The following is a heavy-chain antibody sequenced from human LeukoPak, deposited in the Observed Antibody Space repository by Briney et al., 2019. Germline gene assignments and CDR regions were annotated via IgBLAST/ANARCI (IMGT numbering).Heavy chain of an antibody. CDR2: ISAYNGNT. D-gene: IGHD1-1*01. V-gene: IGHV1-18*01. CDR1: GYTFTSYG. J-gene: IGHJ3*02. CDR3: ARVQDGRYSWNDVGSGAFDI. Sequence: ASVKVSCKASGYTFTSYGISWVRQAPGQGLEWMGWISAYNGNTNYAQKLQGRVTMTTDTSTSTAYMELRSLRSDDTAVYYCARVQDGRYSWNDVGSGAFDIWGQGTMVTVSS.